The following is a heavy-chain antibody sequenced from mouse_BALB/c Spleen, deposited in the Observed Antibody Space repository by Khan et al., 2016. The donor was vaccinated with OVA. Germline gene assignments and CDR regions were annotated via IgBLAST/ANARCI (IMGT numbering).Heavy chain of an antibody. Sequence: QVTLKESGPGILQPSQTLSLTCSFSGFSLSSSGMGVSWIRQPSGKGLEWLAHIYWDDDKLSNPSLKSRLTIFKDTSRNQVFLKITSVDTADSATYYCARIGWLLHYAMDYWGQGTSVTVSS. D-gene: IGHD2-3*01. V-gene: IGHV8-12*01. CDR3: ARIGWLLHYAMDY. CDR2: IYWDDDK. J-gene: IGHJ4*01. CDR1: GFSLSSSGMG.